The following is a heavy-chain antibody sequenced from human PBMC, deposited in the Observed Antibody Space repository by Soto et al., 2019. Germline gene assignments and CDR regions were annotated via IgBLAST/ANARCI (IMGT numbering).Heavy chain of an antibody. CDR3: ALGGTGDYIWGSYRSTGRGFDP. Sequence: QVQLVQSGAEVKKPGASVKVSCKASGYTFTSYAIHWVRQAPGQSLEWMGWINAGNGNTKYSQKFQGRVTITRDTSASTAYMELSSLRSEDTAVYYCALGGTGDYIWGSYRSTGRGFDPWGQGTLVTVSS. CDR2: INAGNGNT. CDR1: GYTFTSYA. D-gene: IGHD3-16*02. J-gene: IGHJ5*02. V-gene: IGHV1-3*01.